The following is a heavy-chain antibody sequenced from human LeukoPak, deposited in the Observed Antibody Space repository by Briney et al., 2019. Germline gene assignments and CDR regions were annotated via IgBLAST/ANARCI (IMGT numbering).Heavy chain of an antibody. CDR2: IHSSGST. Sequence: SETLSLTCTVSGGSISSSAYHWGWIRQPPGKGLEWIGSIHSSGSTYYNPSLKSRVTLSIDTSQTQFSLRLTSVTAADTAVYYCVTSVTVTFTPPAYWGRGALVTDSS. D-gene: IGHD3-16*02. CDR3: VTSVTVTFTPPAY. CDR1: GGSISSSAYH. J-gene: IGHJ4*02. V-gene: IGHV4-39*07.